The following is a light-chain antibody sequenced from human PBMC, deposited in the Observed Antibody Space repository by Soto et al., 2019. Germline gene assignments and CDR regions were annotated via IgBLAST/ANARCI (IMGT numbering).Light chain of an antibody. J-gene: IGKJ2*01. CDR2: GAS. CDR1: QSVSSN. Sequence: EIVMTQSPATLSVSPGERATLSCRASQSVSSNLAWYQQKPGQSPRLLIYGASTRATGIPARFSGSGSGTEFTRTISSLKSEDFAVYYCQQYNNWPLYTLGQGNKLEIK. CDR3: QQYNNWPLYT. V-gene: IGKV3-15*01.